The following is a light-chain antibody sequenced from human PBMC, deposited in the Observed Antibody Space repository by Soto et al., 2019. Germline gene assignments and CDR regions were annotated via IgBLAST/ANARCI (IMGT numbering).Light chain of an antibody. CDR1: SSNIGAGYD. CDR3: QSYDSSLSGVV. CDR2: GNN. V-gene: IGLV1-40*01. J-gene: IGLJ2*01. Sequence: QPVLTQPPSVSGAPGQRVTISCTGSSSNIGAGYDVHWYQQLPGTPPKLLIYGNNNRPSGVPDRFSGSKSGTSASLAITGLQAEDEADYYCQSYDSSLSGVVFGGGTKLTVL.